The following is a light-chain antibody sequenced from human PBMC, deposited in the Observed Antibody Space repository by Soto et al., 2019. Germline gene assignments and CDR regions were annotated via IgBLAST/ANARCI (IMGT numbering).Light chain of an antibody. CDR2: AAS. J-gene: IGKJ1*01. CDR3: QQLHTFPRT. V-gene: IGKV1-9*01. Sequence: DIQLTQSPSFLSASVGDRVTITCRASQDITSYLAWYQQRPGKAPNLLIYAASTLQSGVPSRFSGSGSGTEFTRTISSLQPEDFATYYCQQLHTFPRTFGQGTKVEIK. CDR1: QDITSY.